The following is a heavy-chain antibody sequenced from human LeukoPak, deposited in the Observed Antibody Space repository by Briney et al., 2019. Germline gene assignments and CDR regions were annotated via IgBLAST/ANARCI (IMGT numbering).Heavy chain of an antibody. J-gene: IGHJ4*02. CDR2: VVGNGGTT. V-gene: IGHV3-64*02. D-gene: IGHD2-21*01. CDR1: GITFTTYT. Sequence: GGSLRLSCAASGITFTTYTIHWIRQAPGKGLEYVSAVVGNGGTTYYADSVRGRFTISRDNSKNTVYLQMGSLRAEDTAVYYCARERAYYYFDYWGQGAQVTVSS. CDR3: ARERAYYYFDY.